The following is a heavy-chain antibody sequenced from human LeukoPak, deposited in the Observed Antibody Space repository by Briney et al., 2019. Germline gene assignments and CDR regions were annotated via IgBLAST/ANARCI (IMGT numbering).Heavy chain of an antibody. J-gene: IGHJ4*02. CDR3: ARQSSGSNYFDY. D-gene: IGHD2-15*01. CDR1: GYTFTSYG. Sequence: ASVKVSCKASGYTFTSYGISWVRQAPGQGLEWMGWISAYNGNTNYAQKFQGRVTMTRDTSIGTAYMELSSLRSDDTAVYYCARQSSGSNYFDYWGQGPLVTVSS. V-gene: IGHV1-18*01. CDR2: ISAYNGNT.